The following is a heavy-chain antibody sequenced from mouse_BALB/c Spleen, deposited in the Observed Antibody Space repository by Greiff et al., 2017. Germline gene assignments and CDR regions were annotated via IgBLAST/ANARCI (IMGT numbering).Heavy chain of an antibody. Sequence: QVQLKQSGAELVKPGASVKLSCKASGYTFTSYYMYWVKQRPGQGLEWIGEINPSNGGTNFNEKFKSKATLTVDKSSSTAYMQLSSLTSEDSAVYYCTRSFYYRYGGFDYWGQGTTLTVSS. D-gene: IGHD2-14*01. J-gene: IGHJ2*01. CDR3: TRSFYYRYGGFDY. CDR1: GYTFTSYY. V-gene: IGHV1S81*02. CDR2: INPSNGGT.